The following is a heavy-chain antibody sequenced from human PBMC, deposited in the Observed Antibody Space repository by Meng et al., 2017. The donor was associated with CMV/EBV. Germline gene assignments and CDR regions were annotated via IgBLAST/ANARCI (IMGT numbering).Heavy chain of an antibody. D-gene: IGHD5-18*01. CDR2: MYWDDDQ. J-gene: IGHJ4*02. CDR1: GSSLTTSGFG. CDR3: AHLDTAKLHFDY. V-gene: IGHV2-5*02. Sequence: HISFKVSCPSLQKPTQTFTLACRFSGSSLTTSGFGVGWLRQAPGKALDWLALMYWDDDQHYSPSLKSRLTITKDTSKNQVVLTMTNMDPVDTATYYCAHLDTAKLHFDYWGQGTLVTVSS.